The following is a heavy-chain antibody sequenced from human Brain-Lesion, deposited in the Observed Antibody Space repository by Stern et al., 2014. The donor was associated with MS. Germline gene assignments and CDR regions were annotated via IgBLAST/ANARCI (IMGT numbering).Heavy chain of an antibody. D-gene: IGHD3-3*01. Sequence: QVQLVQSGAEVKTPRASVKVSCKTSGYIFTGYYIHWVRHAPGQGLEWIAWINSNTGGTQYAQKFQGRVTMSRDTSISTAYVELSSLTSDDTAVYYCARDQRGITIFGVVTDYYYLGMDVWGQGTTVTVSS. CDR1: GYIFTGYY. V-gene: IGHV1-2*02. CDR3: ARDQRGITIFGVVTDYYYLGMDV. CDR2: INSNTGGT. J-gene: IGHJ6*02.